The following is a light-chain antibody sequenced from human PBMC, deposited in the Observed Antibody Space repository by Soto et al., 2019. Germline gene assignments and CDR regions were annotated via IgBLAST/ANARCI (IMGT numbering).Light chain of an antibody. J-gene: IGKJ5*01. Sequence: EIVMTQSPATLSVSPGERATLSCRASQSVSSNLAWYQQKPGQAPRLLMYGAFTRATGIPARFSGSGSGTDFTLTINSLEPEDFAVYYCQQRSNWPPITFGQGTRLEIK. CDR1: QSVSSN. CDR2: GAF. CDR3: QQRSNWPPIT. V-gene: IGKV3-15*01.